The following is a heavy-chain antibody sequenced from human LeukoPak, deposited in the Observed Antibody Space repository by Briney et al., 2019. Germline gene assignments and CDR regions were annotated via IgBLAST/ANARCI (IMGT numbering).Heavy chain of an antibody. Sequence: PGASLRLSCAASGFTFSSYAMSWVRQAPGKGLEWVAVIWYDGSNKYYADSVKGRFTISRDNSKNTLYLQMNSLRAEDTAVYYCARDKSGSGPDYWGQGTLVTVSS. CDR2: IWYDGSNK. D-gene: IGHD3-10*01. V-gene: IGHV3-33*08. J-gene: IGHJ4*02. CDR1: GFTFSSYA. CDR3: ARDKSGSGPDY.